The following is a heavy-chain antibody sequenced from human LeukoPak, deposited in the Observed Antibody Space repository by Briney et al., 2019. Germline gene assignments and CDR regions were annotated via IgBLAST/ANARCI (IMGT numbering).Heavy chain of an antibody. CDR3: ASHNYETDAFDI. D-gene: IGHD3-22*01. V-gene: IGHV4-59*08. J-gene: IGHJ3*02. CDR1: GGTISSYY. Sequence: SETLSLTCTVSGGTISSYYWSWIRQPPGKGLEWIGYIYYSGSTNYNPSLKSRVTISVDTSKNQFSLKLSSVTAADTAVYYCASHNYETDAFDIWGQGTMVTVSS. CDR2: IYYSGST.